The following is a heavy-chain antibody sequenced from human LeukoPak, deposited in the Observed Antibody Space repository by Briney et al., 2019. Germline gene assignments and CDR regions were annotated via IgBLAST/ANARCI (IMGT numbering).Heavy chain of an antibody. D-gene: IGHD3-16*02. J-gene: IGHJ4*02. CDR1: GFTFSSYA. CDR2: ISSNGGST. Sequence: PGGSLRLSCAASGFTFSSYAMSWVRQAPGKGLEYVSAISSNGGSTYYANSVKGRFTISRDNSKNTLYLQMGSLRAEDMAVYYCARGPQYYDYVWGSYRYDPFDYWGQGTLVTVSS. V-gene: IGHV3-64*01. CDR3: ARGPQYYDYVWGSYRYDPFDY.